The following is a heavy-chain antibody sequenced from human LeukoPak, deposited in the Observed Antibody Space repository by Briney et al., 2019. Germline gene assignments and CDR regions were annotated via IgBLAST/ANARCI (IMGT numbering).Heavy chain of an antibody. CDR2: IYYSGST. CDR1: GGSISSSSYY. V-gene: IGHV4-39*07. J-gene: IGHJ4*02. CDR3: ARVPKSSGSYYSDY. Sequence: KSSETLSLTCTVSGGSISSSSYYWGWIRQPPGKGLEWIGSIYYSGSTYYNPSLKSRVTISVDTSKNQFSLKLSSVTAADTAVYYCARVPKSSGSYYSDYWGQGTLVTVSS. D-gene: IGHD3-10*01.